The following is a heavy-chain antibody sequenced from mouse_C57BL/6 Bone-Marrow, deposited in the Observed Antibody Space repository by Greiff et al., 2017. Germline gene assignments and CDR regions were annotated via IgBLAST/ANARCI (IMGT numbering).Heavy chain of an antibody. CDR1: GYTLTSYG. CDR2: IYPRSGNT. Sequence: VQLQQSGAELARPGASVKLSCKASGYTLTSYGRRWVKQRNGQGLEWIGEIYPRSGNTYYNEKFKGKATLTADKSSSTAYMELRSLTSEDSAVYFCAREGLGRYYFDYWGQGTTLTVSS. V-gene: IGHV1-81*01. CDR3: AREGLGRYYFDY. J-gene: IGHJ2*01. D-gene: IGHD4-1*01.